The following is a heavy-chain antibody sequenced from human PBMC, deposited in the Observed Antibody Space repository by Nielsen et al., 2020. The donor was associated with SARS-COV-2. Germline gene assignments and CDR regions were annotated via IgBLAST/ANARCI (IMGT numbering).Heavy chain of an antibody. V-gene: IGHV1-3*01. D-gene: IGHD2-2*01. J-gene: IGHJ4*02. Sequence: ASVKVSCKASGYTFTNYALHWVRQAPGQRLEWMGWMNAGNGNTRYSQTFQGRVTITRDTSASTAYMELSSLRSEDTAVYYCAREGGCSSTTCYGGGDFDYWGQGTLVTVSS. CDR3: AREGGCSSTTCYGGGDFDY. CDR1: GYTFTNYA. CDR2: MNAGNGNT.